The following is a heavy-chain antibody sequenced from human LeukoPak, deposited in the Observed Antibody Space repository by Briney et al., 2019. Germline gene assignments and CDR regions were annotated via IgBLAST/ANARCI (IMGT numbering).Heavy chain of an antibody. D-gene: IGHD3-10*01. J-gene: IGHJ6*02. CDR2: VNSDGSGT. CDR1: GFTFSSYW. V-gene: IGHV3-74*01. Sequence: PGGSLRLSCAASGFTFSSYWMHWVRQAAGKGLVWVSRVNSDGSGTSYADSVKGRFTISRDNAKNSLSLQLNSLRDEDTAVYFCAKVIRGGYGMDVWGQGTTVTVSS. CDR3: AKVIRGGYGMDV.